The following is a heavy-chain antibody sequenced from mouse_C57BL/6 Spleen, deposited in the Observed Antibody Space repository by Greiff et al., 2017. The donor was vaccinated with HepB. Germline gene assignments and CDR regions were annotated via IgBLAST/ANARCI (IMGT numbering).Heavy chain of an antibody. CDR3: ARSRGNYVMDY. CDR1: GYTFTSYW. CDR2: IDPSDSYT. Sequence: QVQLQQPGAELVRPGTSVKLSCKASGYTFTSYWMHWVKQRPGQGLEWIGVIDPSDSYTNYNQKFKGKATLTVDTSSSTAYMQLSSLTSEDSAVYYCARSRGNYVMDYWGQGTSVTVSS. V-gene: IGHV1-59*01. J-gene: IGHJ4*01.